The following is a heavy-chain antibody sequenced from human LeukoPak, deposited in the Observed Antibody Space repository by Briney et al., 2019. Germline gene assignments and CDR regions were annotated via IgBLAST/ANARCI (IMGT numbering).Heavy chain of an antibody. CDR2: ISHDGSGK. D-gene: IGHD3-10*01. Sequence: GGSLRLSCAASGFTFSSCVMHWVRQAPGKGLEWVAVISHDGSGKFYADSVKRRFTISRDNSKNTLSLQMNSLRAEDTAMYYCARDFGSYYYGSGSYSNFYGMDVWGQGTTVTVS. V-gene: IGHV3-30-3*01. J-gene: IGHJ6*02. CDR3: ARDFGSYYYGSGSYSNFYGMDV. CDR1: GFTFSSCV.